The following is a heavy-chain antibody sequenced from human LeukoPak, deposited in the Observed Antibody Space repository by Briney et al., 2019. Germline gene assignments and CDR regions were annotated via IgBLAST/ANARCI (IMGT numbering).Heavy chain of an antibody. J-gene: IGHJ4*02. D-gene: IGHD3-3*01. CDR1: GCTFSRYW. CDR2: ISGSGGST. CDR3: AKTQFVLRFLEWLPPSDY. V-gene: IGHV3-23*01. Sequence: PGGSLRLSCAASGCTFSRYWMNWVRQAPGKGLEWVSAISGSGGSTYYADSVKGRFTISRDNSKNTLYLQMNSLRAEDTAVYYCAKTQFVLRFLEWLPPSDYWGQGTLVTVSS.